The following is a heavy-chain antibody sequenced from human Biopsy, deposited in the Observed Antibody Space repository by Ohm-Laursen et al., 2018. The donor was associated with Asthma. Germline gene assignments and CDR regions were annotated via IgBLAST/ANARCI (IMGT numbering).Heavy chain of an antibody. CDR3: ARGSSSSLSYPDAFDI. J-gene: IGHJ3*02. D-gene: IGHD2-15*01. V-gene: IGHV4-59*01. CDR1: GGSITSFY. Sequence: TLSLTCTVSGGSITSFYWSWIRQPPGRGLEWIGYIYFSGNTNYNPSLKSRVTISIDTSKNHFSLKLTSVTAADTAVYYCARGSSSSLSYPDAFDIWGQGTMVTVS. CDR2: IYFSGNT.